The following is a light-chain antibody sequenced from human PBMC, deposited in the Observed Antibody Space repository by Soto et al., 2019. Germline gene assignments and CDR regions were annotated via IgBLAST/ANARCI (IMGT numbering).Light chain of an antibody. CDR3: QQYTSYSET. Sequence: DIQMTQSPSTLSASVGERVTITCRASQSISSWLAWYQQKPGKAPKLLIYKASSLESGVPSRFSGSGSGTEFTLTISSLQPDDFATYYCQQYTSYSETFGQGTKVEIK. CDR2: KAS. CDR1: QSISSW. J-gene: IGKJ1*01. V-gene: IGKV1-5*03.